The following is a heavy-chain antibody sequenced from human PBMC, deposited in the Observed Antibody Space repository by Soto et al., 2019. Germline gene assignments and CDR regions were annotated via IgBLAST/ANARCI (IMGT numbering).Heavy chain of an antibody. CDR1: GFTFSSYA. CDR2: ISGSGGST. J-gene: IGHJ3*02. CDR3: ASRGDYIWGSYRSRGAFDI. D-gene: IGHD3-16*02. Sequence: GGSLRLSCAASGFTFSSYAMSWVRQAPGKGLEWVSAISGSGGSTYYADSVKGRFTISRDNSKNTLYLQMNSLRAEDTAVYYCASRGDYIWGSYRSRGAFDIWGQGTMVTVSS. V-gene: IGHV3-23*01.